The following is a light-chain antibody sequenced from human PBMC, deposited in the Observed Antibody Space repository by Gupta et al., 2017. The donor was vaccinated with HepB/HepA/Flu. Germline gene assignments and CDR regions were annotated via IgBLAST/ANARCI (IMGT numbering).Light chain of an antibody. CDR1: QSVSSY. V-gene: IGKV3-11*01. CDR2: DAS. CDR3: QQRSNWPCS. J-gene: IGKJ2*04. Sequence: EIVLTQSPATLSLSPGERATLSCRASQSVSSYLAWYQQKPGQAPRLLIYDASNRATGIPARFSGSGCGTDFTLTISSLEPEDFAVYYCQQRSNWPCSFGQGTKLEIK.